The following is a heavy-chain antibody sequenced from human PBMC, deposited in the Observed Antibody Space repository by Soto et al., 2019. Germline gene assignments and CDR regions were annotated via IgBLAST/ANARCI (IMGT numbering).Heavy chain of an antibody. J-gene: IGHJ4*02. CDR2: ISASSHDT. Sequence: PGGSLRLSCEASGFTFSSYAMGWVRQAPGKGLEWVSTISASSHDTYYADSVKGRFTISRDNSKNTLYEQMNSLRAEDTAIYYCAKFRITMSRGVTIDFWGQGTLVTVS. CDR1: GFTFSSYA. D-gene: IGHD3-10*01. V-gene: IGHV3-23*01. CDR3: AKFRITMSRGVTIDF.